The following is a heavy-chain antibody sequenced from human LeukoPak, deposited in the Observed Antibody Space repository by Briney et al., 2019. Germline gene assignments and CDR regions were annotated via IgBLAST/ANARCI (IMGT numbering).Heavy chain of an antibody. CDR1: GFTFSSYS. CDR3: VRDLNSNYYLDY. Sequence: GGSLRLSCAASGFTFSSYSMNWVRQAPGKGLEWVSYISSSSGTIYYADSVKGRFTISRDNAKNSLYLQMNSLRDEDTAVYYCVRDLNSNYYLDYWGQGTLVTVSS. D-gene: IGHD2/OR15-2a*01. CDR2: ISSSSGTI. J-gene: IGHJ4*02. V-gene: IGHV3-48*02.